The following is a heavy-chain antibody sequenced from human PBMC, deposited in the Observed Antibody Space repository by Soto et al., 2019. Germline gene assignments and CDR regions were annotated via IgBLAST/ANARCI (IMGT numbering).Heavy chain of an antibody. V-gene: IGHV1-24*01. CDR2: FDDEDGET. CDR1: GYTLTELP. CDR3: ATGVAYCGGDCFSRDAFAI. D-gene: IGHD2-21*02. Sequence: QVQLVQSGAEMKKPGASVKVSCKVPGYTLTELPIHWVRRAPGKGLEWMGNFDDEDGETNYAQKLQGRVTMTADKSNDTAYMELSSLRSEDTAMYYCATGVAYCGGDCFSRDAFAIWGHGTMVTVSS. J-gene: IGHJ3*02.